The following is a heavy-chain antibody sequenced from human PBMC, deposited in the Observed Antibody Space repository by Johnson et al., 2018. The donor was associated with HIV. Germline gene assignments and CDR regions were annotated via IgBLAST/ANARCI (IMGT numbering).Heavy chain of an antibody. D-gene: IGHD3-22*01. CDR1: GFTFDDYG. J-gene: IGHJ3*01. Sequence: VQLVESGGGVVRPGGSLRLSCAASGFTFDDYGMSWVHQAPGKGLEWVSGINWNGGSTGYADSVKGRFTISRDSAKNSLYLQMNSLRAEDTALYYCARGVSSGYYSNAFDVWGQGTMATVSS. CDR2: INWNGGST. V-gene: IGHV3-20*04. CDR3: ARGVSSGYYSNAFDV.